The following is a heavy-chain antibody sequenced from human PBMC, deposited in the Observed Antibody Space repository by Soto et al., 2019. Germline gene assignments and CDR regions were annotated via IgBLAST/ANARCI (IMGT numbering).Heavy chain of an antibody. CDR1: GFTFSSYG. CDR3: ARDTRYCSSTSCYYYYGMDV. J-gene: IGHJ6*02. V-gene: IGHV3-33*01. D-gene: IGHD2-2*01. Sequence: GGSLRLSCAASGFTFSSYGMHWVRQAPGKGLEWVAVIWYDGSNKYYADSVKGRFTISRDNSKNTLYLQVNSLRAEDTAVYYCARDTRYCSSTSCYYYYGMDVWGQGTTVTVSS. CDR2: IWYDGSNK.